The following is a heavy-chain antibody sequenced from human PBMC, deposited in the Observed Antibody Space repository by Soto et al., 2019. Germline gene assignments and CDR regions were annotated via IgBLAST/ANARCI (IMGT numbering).Heavy chain of an antibody. J-gene: IGHJ6*03. CDR2: MNPNSGNT. CDR3: ARGSPGATIYYYYYYMDV. Sequence: ASLKVSCKASGYTFTSYDINWVRQATGQGLEWMGWMNPNSGNTGYAQKFQGRVTMTRNTSISTAYMELSSLRSEDTAVYYCARGSPGATIYYYYYYMDVWGKGTTVTVS. D-gene: IGHD1-1*01. V-gene: IGHV1-8*01. CDR1: GYTFTSYD.